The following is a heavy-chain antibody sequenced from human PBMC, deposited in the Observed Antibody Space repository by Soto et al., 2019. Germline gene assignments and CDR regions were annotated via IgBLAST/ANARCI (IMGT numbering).Heavy chain of an antibody. Sequence: AASVKVSCKASGYSFTAFSLHWVRQAPGQGLEWMGWVNTNNGDTSYAQNIQDRVTMTRDTAISTAFMELTSLTSDDTAVYFCARPTLARELDYWGQGTVVTVSS. J-gene: IGHJ4*02. D-gene: IGHD6-6*01. CDR2: VNTNNGDT. CDR3: ARPTLARELDY. CDR1: GYSFTAFS. V-gene: IGHV1-2*02.